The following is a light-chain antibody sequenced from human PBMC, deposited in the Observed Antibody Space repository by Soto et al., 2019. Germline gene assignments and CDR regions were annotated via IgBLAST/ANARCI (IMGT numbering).Light chain of an antibody. J-gene: IGKJ1*01. V-gene: IGKV3-15*01. CDR2: GAS. CDR3: QHYNSYSAA. Sequence: IMLKQSPGTLSLTPGERATLSCRASQSVSSNLAWYQQKPGQAPRLLIYGASTRATGIPARFSGSGSGTEFTLTISSLQPDDFATYYCQHYNSYSAAFGQGTKVDIK. CDR1: QSVSSN.